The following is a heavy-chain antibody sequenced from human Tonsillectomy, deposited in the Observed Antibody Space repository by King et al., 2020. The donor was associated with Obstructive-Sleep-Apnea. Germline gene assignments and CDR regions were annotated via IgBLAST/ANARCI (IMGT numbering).Heavy chain of an antibody. CDR1: GGSISGYF. J-gene: IGHJ6*02. CDR3: ARAPPWLERRMDV. Sequence: QVQLQESGPGLVKPSETLSLTCTVSGGSISGYFWSWIRQPPGKGLEWIGYIYSSGSTNYNPSLKSRVTISIDTSKSQFSLKLSSVTAADTAVYYCARAPPWLERRMDVWGQGTTVTVSS. V-gene: IGHV4-4*08. D-gene: IGHD1-1*01. CDR2: IYSSGST.